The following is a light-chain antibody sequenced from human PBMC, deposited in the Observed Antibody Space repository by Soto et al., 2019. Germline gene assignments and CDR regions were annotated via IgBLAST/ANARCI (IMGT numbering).Light chain of an antibody. J-gene: IGKJ1*01. Sequence: DIVLTQTPLSSPVTLGQPASISCRSSQSLVYSDGNTYLSWLQQRPGQPPRLLIYQISNRFSGVPDRFSGSGAGSDFTLKISSVEAEDGGVYSYVQYSHFPRTFGQGTKVEIK. CDR3: VQYSHFPRT. V-gene: IGKV2-24*01. CDR2: QIS. CDR1: QSLVYSDGNTY.